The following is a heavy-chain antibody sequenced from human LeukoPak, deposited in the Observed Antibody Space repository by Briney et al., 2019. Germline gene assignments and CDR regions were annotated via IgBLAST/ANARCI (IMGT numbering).Heavy chain of an antibody. CDR2: INPNSGGT. Sequence: GASVKVSCKASGYTFTGYYMHWVRQAPGQGLEWMGRINPNSGGTNYAQKFQGRVTMTRDTSISTAYMELSRLRSDDTAVYYCARDRIYCSSTSCYSAFDIWGQGTMVTVSS. V-gene: IGHV1-2*06. J-gene: IGHJ3*02. D-gene: IGHD2-2*02. CDR3: ARDRIYCSSTSCYSAFDI. CDR1: GYTFTGYY.